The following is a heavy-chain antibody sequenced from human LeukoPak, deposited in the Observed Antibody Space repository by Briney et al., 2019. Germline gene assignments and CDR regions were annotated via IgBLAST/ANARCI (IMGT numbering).Heavy chain of an antibody. CDR3: AGEEGLWSYLEY. Sequence: SETLSLTCTVSGGSISSYYWTWIRQPAGKGLEWIGRIYTSGSTNYNPSLKSRVTMSVDTSKNQFSLKLSSVTAADTAVYYCAGEEGLWSYLEYWGQGTLVTVSS. CDR2: IYTSGST. D-gene: IGHD5-18*01. V-gene: IGHV4-4*07. CDR1: GGSISSYY. J-gene: IGHJ4*02.